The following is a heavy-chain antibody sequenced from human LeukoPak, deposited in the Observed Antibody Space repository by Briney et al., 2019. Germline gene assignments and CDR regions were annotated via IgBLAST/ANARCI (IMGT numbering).Heavy chain of an antibody. V-gene: IGHV3-21*04. D-gene: IGHD3-3*01. Sequence: KTGGSLRLSCAASGFTFSSYSMNWVRQAPGKGLEWVSFISSSSTYIYYADSVKGRFTISRDNAKNSLYLQMNSLRAEDTAVYYCARVGSGYADYWGQGTLVTVSS. CDR3: ARVGSGYADY. CDR1: GFTFSSYS. CDR2: ISSSSTYI. J-gene: IGHJ4*02.